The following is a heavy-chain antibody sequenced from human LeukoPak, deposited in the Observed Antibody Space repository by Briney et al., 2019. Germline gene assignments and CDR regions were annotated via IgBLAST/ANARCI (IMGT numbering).Heavy chain of an antibody. Sequence: SVKVSCKASGGTFSSYAINWVRQAPGQGLEWMGRIIPIFGTANYAQKFQGRVTITTDESTSTAYMELSSLRSEDTAVYYCARGVDGYNSDAFDIWGQGTMVTVSS. D-gene: IGHD5-24*01. CDR3: ARGVDGYNSDAFDI. CDR2: IIPIFGTA. J-gene: IGHJ3*02. CDR1: GGTFSSYA. V-gene: IGHV1-69*05.